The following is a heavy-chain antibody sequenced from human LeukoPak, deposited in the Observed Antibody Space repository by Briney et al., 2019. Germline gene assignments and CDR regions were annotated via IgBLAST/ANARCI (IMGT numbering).Heavy chain of an antibody. CDR1: GFSFSTYG. CDR2: MWYDGSKD. CDR3: AKDREPYEYTFDY. D-gene: IGHD3-16*01. V-gene: IGHV3-33*06. J-gene: IGHJ4*02. Sequence: PGGSLRLSCAASGFSFSTYGIHWVRQAPGKGLEWVAVMWYDGSKDYYADSVKGRFTISRDTSKNTLYLQTNNLRAEDTAVYYCAKDREPYEYTFDYWGQGTLVTVSS.